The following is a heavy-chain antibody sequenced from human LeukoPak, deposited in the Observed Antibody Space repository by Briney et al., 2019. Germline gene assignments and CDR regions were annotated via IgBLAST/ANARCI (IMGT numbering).Heavy chain of an antibody. V-gene: IGHV4-34*01. CDR1: GGSFSGYY. CDR2: INHSGST. CDR3: ARRYSSSWYPTFNWFDP. Sequence: PSETLSLTCAVYGGSFSGYYWSWIRQPPGKGLEWIGEINHSGSTNYNPSLKSRVTISVDTSKNQFSLKLSSVTAADTAVYYCARRYSSSWYPTFNWFDPWGQGTLVTVSS. D-gene: IGHD6-13*01. J-gene: IGHJ5*02.